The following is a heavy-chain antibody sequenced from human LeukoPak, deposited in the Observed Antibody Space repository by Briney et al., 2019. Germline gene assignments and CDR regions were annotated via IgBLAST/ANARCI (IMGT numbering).Heavy chain of an antibody. CDR2: TNQDGSVE. Sequence: GGSLRLSCVASGLTFSHYYMSWVRQAPGQGLEWVAHTNQDGSVEFHVDSVKGRFTISRDNAKNSLYLQMNSLRADDTAVYYCARDYYGSHDYWGQGALVTVSS. CDR1: GLTFSHYY. V-gene: IGHV3-7*01. CDR3: ARDYYGSHDY. D-gene: IGHD3-10*01. J-gene: IGHJ4*02.